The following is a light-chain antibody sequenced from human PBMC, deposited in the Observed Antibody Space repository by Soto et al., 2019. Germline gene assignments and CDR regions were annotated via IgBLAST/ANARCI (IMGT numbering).Light chain of an antibody. Sequence: EIVLTQSPDTLSLSPGERATLSCRASQSVRSSLAWYQQKPGQAHRLLIYDASNRASGIPARFCGSGSETDFTLTISSLEPEDFAVYYGQQRSNRPPEVTFGPGAKVDIK. CDR1: QSVRSS. V-gene: IGKV3-11*01. J-gene: IGKJ3*01. CDR2: DAS. CDR3: QQRSNRPPEVT.